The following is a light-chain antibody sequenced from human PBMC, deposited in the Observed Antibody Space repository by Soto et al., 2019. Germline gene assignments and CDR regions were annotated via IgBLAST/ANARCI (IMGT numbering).Light chain of an antibody. CDR2: GGS. V-gene: IGKV3D-20*02. J-gene: IGKJ5*01. Sequence: DIVLTQSPGTLSLSPGERATLSCRASQSVSSNHLAWYQQKPGQAPRLLIYGGSSRATGIPVRFSGSGSGTDFTLTISSLEPEDFAVYYCQQRSNWPAFGQGTRLEIK. CDR1: QSVSSNH. CDR3: QQRSNWPA.